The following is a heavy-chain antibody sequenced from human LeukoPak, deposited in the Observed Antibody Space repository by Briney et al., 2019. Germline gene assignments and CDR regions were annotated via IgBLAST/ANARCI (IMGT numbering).Heavy chain of an antibody. V-gene: IGHV3-7*01. CDR3: ARKWMQLWPFDY. CDR1: GFTFSTHW. Sequence: GGSLRLSCAASGFTFSTHWMSWVRQAPGKGLEWVAHINQDGSEKYYVDSVKGRFTISRDNAKNSLYLQMNSLRAEDTAVYYCARKWMQLWPFDYWGQGALVTVSS. J-gene: IGHJ4*02. CDR2: INQDGSEK. D-gene: IGHD5-18*01.